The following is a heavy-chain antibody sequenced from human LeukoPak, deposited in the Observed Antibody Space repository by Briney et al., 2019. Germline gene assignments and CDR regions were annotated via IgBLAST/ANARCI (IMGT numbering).Heavy chain of an antibody. J-gene: IGHJ2*01. D-gene: IGHD3-22*01. V-gene: IGHV3-21*01. Sequence: GGSLRLSCAASGFTFSAYEMNWVRQAPGKGLEWVSSISSGSIHIYYADSVQGRFTISKDNAKNSLYLQMNGLRAEDAPVYYCATTPGGDSSGYYPWYFDLWGRGTLVTVSS. CDR3: ATTPGGDSSGYYPWYFDL. CDR1: GFTFSAYE. CDR2: ISSGSIHI.